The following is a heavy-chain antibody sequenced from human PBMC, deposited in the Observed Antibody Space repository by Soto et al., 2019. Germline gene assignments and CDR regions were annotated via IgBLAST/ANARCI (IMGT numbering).Heavy chain of an antibody. CDR2: INSDGSST. D-gene: IGHD2-2*01. V-gene: IGHV3-74*01. Sequence: GGSLRLSCAASGLTLSNYWMHWVRQAPGKGLVWVSRINSDGSSTSYADSVKGRFTISRDNSKNTLYLQMNSLRAEDTAVYYCAREGCSSTSCYGGRAFDIWGQGTMVTVSS. CDR3: AREGCSSTSCYGGRAFDI. CDR1: GLTLSNYW. J-gene: IGHJ3*02.